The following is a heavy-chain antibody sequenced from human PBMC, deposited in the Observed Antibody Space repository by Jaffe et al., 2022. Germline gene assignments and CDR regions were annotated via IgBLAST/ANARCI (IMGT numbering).Heavy chain of an antibody. CDR3: AREAAGPPFDY. CDR2: INHSGST. D-gene: IGHD6-13*01. Sequence: QVQLQQWGAGLLKPSETLSLTCAVYGGSFSGYYWSWIRQPPGKGLEWIGEINHSGSTNYNPSLKSRVTISVDTSKNQFSLKLSSVTAADTAVYYCAREAAGPPFDYWGQGTLVTVSS. J-gene: IGHJ4*02. CDR1: GGSFSGYY. V-gene: IGHV4-34*01.